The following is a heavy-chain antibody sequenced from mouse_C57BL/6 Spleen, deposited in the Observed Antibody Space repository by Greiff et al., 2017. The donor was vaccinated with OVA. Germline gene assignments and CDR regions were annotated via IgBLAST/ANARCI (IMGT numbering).Heavy chain of an antibody. CDR2: IDPEDGDT. D-gene: IGHD2-2*01. V-gene: IGHV14-1*01. CDR1: GFTIKDYY. Sequence: VQLQQSGAELVRPGASVKLSCTASGFTIKDYYMPWVQQRPEQGLEWIGRIDPEDGDTESAPTFQGKATITADTSSNTAYLQLSSLTSEDTAVYYCTGGYDAWFAYWGQGTLVTVSA. CDR3: TGGYDAWFAY. J-gene: IGHJ3*01.